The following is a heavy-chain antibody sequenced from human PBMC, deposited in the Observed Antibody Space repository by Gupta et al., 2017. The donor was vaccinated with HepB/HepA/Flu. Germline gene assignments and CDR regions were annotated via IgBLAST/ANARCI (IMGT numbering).Heavy chain of an antibody. Sequence: EVQLVESGGGLVKPGGSLRLSCAASGFTFSTYSINWVRQDPGKGLEWVSAISGSGGLTYYADSVRGRITISRDNVKNSLYLQINSLKVEDTAVYYCARVPVWSDAVDIVDFWGQGTLVTVSS. D-gene: IGHD1-1*01. J-gene: IGHJ4*02. CDR2: ISGSGGLT. CDR3: ARVPVWSDAVDIVDF. CDR1: GFTFSTYS. V-gene: IGHV3-21*02.